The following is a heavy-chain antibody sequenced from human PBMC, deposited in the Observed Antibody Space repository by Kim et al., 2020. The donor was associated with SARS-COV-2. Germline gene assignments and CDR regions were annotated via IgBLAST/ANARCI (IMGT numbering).Heavy chain of an antibody. CDR2: IIPIFGTA. J-gene: IGHJ5*02. CDR3: AGAITMRSWFDP. Sequence: SVKVSCKASGGTFSSYAISWVRQAPGQGLEWMGGIIPIFGTANYAQKFQGRVTITADESTSTAYMELSSLRSEDMAVYYCAGAITMRSWFDPWGQGTLVTVSS. D-gene: IGHD3-22*01. V-gene: IGHV1-69*13. CDR1: GGTFSSYA.